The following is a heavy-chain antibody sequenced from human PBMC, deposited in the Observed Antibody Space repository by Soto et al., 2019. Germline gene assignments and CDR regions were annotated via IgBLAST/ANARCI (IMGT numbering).Heavy chain of an antibody. D-gene: IGHD6-6*01. CDR3: ARGPYSSSMYNWFDP. V-gene: IGHV3-48*02. CDR1: GFTFSSYS. J-gene: IGHJ5*02. CDR2: ISSSSSTI. Sequence: PGGSLRLSCAASGFTFSSYSMNWVRQAPGKGLEWVSYISSSSSTIYYADSVKGRFTISRDNAKNSLYLQMNSLRDEDTAVYYCARGPYSSSMYNWFDPWGQGTLVTVSS.